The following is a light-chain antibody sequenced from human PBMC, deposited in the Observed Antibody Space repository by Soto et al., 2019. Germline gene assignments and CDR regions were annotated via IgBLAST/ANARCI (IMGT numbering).Light chain of an antibody. Sequence: QSSLTQPPSVSGSPGQSVTISCTGTSSDVGSYNRVSWYQQPPGTAPKLMIYEVSNRPSGVPDRFLGSKSGNTASLTISGLQAEDEADYYCSSFTSSNTWVFGGGTKLTVL. V-gene: IGLV2-18*02. CDR3: SSFTSSNTWV. CDR2: EVS. CDR1: SSDVGSYNR. J-gene: IGLJ3*02.